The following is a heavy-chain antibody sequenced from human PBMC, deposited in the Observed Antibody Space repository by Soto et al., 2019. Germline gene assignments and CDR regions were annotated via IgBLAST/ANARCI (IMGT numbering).Heavy chain of an antibody. J-gene: IGHJ4*02. CDR3: ARGTADMSSGRYASFDY. Sequence: SETLSLTCAVSGGSFSGYWWTWIRQTPGKELEWIGEIVQSGISNYKSPLKSRLTMSVDTVKNHFSLKLTSVTAADTAVYYCARGTADMSSGRYASFDYWGLGTQVTVSS. V-gene: IGHV4-34*01. CDR2: IVQSGIS. D-gene: IGHD6-19*01. CDR1: GGSFSGYW.